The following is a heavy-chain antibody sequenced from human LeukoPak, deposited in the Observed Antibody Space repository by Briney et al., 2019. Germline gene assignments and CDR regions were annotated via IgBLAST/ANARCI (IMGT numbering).Heavy chain of an antibody. CDR1: GYTFTSYD. D-gene: IGHD1-1*01. J-gene: IGHJ6*02. V-gene: IGHV1-8*01. Sequence: ASVKVSCKASGYTFTSYDINWVRQATGQGLEWMGWMNPNSGNTGYAQKFQGRVTMTRNTSISTAYMELSSLRSEDTAVYYCARASRVQNYYYYGMDVWGQGTTVTVSS. CDR3: ARASRVQNYYYYGMDV. CDR2: MNPNSGNT.